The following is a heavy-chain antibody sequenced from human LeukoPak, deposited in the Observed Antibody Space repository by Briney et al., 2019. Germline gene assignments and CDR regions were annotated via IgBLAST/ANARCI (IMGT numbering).Heavy chain of an antibody. J-gene: IGHJ6*02. D-gene: IGHD2-2*01. CDR3: ARDLPWGDIVVVPAAIHMNSYYYGMDV. CDR2: ISAYNGNT. Sequence: GASVKVSCKASGYTLTSYGISWVRQAPGQGLEWMGWISAYNGNTNCAQTLQGRVTMTTDTSTSTAYMELRSLRSDDTAVYYCARDLPWGDIVVVPAAIHMNSYYYGMDVWGQGTTVTVSS. V-gene: IGHV1-18*01. CDR1: GYTLTSYG.